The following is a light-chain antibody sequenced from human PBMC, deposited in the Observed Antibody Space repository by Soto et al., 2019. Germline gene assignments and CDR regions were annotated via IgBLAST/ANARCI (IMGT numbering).Light chain of an antibody. CDR3: GTWDDRLSGWM. J-gene: IGLJ3*02. CDR2: RDN. CDR1: SSNIGSKY. Sequence: QSVLTQLPSASGTPGQRVTISCSGSSSNIGSKYVHWFQQFPGTAPKLLIYRDNRRPSGVPDRFSGSKSGTSASLTISGLRSEDEADYYCGTWDDRLSGWMFGGGTKLTVL. V-gene: IGLV1-47*01.